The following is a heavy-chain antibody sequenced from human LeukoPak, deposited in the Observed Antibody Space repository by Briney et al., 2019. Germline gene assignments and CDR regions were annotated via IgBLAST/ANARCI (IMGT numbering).Heavy chain of an antibody. CDR3: ARRARPDV. J-gene: IGHJ6*04. Sequence: SETLSLTCTVSDDSITSYYWSWIRQPPGKGLEWIGCIYYSGTINYNPSLKSRVTISVDTSKNQFSLKLNSVTAAETAVYYCARRARPDVWGKGTTVTVSS. CDR1: DDSITSYY. V-gene: IGHV4-59*08. CDR2: IYYSGTI.